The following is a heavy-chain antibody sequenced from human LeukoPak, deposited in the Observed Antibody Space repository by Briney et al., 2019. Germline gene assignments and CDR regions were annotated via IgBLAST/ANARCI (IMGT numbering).Heavy chain of an antibody. Sequence: SETLSLTCSVSDGSINSYYWNWIRQPPGKGLEWIGYIYHSGNTNYNPSLKSRVTISVDTSKSQLSLKLNSVTAADTAVYYCARDRNYYDSSGYYFANWGQGTLVTVSS. CDR3: ARDRNYYDSSGYYFAN. CDR2: IYHSGNT. CDR1: DGSINSYY. D-gene: IGHD3-22*01. V-gene: IGHV4-59*01. J-gene: IGHJ4*02.